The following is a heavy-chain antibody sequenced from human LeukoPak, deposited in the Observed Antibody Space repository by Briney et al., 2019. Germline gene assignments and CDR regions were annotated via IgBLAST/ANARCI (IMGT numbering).Heavy chain of an antibody. CDR1: GGSISSSSYY. D-gene: IGHD4-17*01. CDR2: IYYSGST. CDR3: ARGGYGDLYYFDY. V-gene: IGHV4-39*01. Sequence: PSETLSLTCTVSGGSISSSSYYWGWSRQPPGEGLQWIGSIYYSGSTYYNPSLKSRVTISVDTSKNQFSLKLSSVTAADPAVYYCARGGYGDLYYFDYWGQGTLVTVSS. J-gene: IGHJ4*02.